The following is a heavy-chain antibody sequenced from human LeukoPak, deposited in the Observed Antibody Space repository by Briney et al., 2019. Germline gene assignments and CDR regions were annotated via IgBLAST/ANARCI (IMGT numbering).Heavy chain of an antibody. CDR3: ARGHFDSSGYSNPLDS. CDR2: IYATGTT. D-gene: IGHD3-22*01. V-gene: IGHV4-4*09. CDR1: GDSITNSW. J-gene: IGHJ4*02. Sequence: SETLSLTCTVSGDSITNSWWSWVRQSPGKGLEWIGYIYATGTTNYNPSLMSRVTFSVDKSKNQFSLRLSSVTAADTAVYYCARGHFDSSGYSNPLDSWGQGTLVTVSS.